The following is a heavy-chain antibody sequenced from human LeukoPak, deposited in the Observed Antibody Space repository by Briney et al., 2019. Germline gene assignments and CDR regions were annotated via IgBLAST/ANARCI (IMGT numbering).Heavy chain of an antibody. J-gene: IGHJ4*02. V-gene: IGHV3-23*01. CDR2: ISDGGGAT. Sequence: GGSLRLSCAASGFTFASYSMNWVRQAPGKGLEWVSAISDGGGATYYADSVKGRFTMSRDNSKNTLYVEMNRVRGGDTAVYYCAKDSRRGYYYGSGSSLPLDYWGQGTLVTVSS. CDR3: AKDSRRGYYYGSGSSLPLDY. CDR1: GFTFASYS. D-gene: IGHD3-10*01.